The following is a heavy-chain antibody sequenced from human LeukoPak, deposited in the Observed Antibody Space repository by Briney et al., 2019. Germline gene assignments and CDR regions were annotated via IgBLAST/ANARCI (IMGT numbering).Heavy chain of an antibody. J-gene: IGHJ5*02. Sequence: PSETLSLTCTVSGDSITDYYWSWIRQPPGKGLEWIGYISYSGRATYSPSVKSRVTISLATSRTQFSLSLTSVTAADTAVYYCARVSAGGGSEWVDNWGQGTLVTVSS. V-gene: IGHV4-59*01. D-gene: IGHD1-26*01. CDR2: ISYSGRA. CDR3: ARVSAGGGSEWVDN. CDR1: GDSITDYY.